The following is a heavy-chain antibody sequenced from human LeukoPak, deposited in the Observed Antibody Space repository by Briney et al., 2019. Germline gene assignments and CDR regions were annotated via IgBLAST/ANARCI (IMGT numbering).Heavy chain of an antibody. CDR2: IYENGRT. D-gene: IGHD1-26*01. J-gene: IGHJ4*02. Sequence: SETLSLTCTVSGGSIGNFFWSWIRRSPGEGLEWIGFIYENGRTSYNPSLKSRVTISVDMSKNQFSLRLTSMTAADTAVYYCARDWELGHWGRGILVTVTS. CDR1: GGSIGNFF. CDR3: ARDWELGH. V-gene: IGHV4-59*01.